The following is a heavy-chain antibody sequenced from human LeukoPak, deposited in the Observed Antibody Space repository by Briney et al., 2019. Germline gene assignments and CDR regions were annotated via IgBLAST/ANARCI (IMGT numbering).Heavy chain of an antibody. CDR3: TRQSGTVTPIDY. D-gene: IGHD4-17*01. J-gene: IGHJ4*02. Sequence: SETLSLTCAVSSGSLSGYSWGWIRQAPGKGLDWIGEIHHSGSTTYNSSLKNRVTISLDKPKSQFSLILTSVTAADTAVYYCTRQSGTVTPIDYWGQGILVTVPS. CDR1: SGSLSGYS. CDR2: IHHSGST. V-gene: IGHV4-34*01.